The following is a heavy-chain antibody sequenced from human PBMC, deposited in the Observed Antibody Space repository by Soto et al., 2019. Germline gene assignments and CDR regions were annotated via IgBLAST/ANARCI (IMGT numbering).Heavy chain of an antibody. Sequence: ASVKVSCKASGYTFTSYYMHWVRQAPGQGLEWMGIINPSGGSTSYAQKFQGRVTMTRDTSTSTVYMELSSLRSEDTAVYYCARGGTDYYDSSGYYYLGYWGQGTLVTVSS. CDR2: INPSGGST. J-gene: IGHJ4*02. CDR1: GYTFTSYY. D-gene: IGHD3-22*01. V-gene: IGHV1-46*03. CDR3: ARGGTDYYDSSGYYYLGY.